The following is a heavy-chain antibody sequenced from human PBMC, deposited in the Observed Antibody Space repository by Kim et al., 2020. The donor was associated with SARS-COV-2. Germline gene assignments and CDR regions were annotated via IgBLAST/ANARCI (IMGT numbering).Heavy chain of an antibody. Sequence: GGSLRLSCAASGFTFSSYAMHWVRQAPGKGLEWVAVISYDGSNKYYADSVKGRFTISRDNSKNMLYLQMNSLRAEDTAVYYCARDVGYYYGSGSDFSYWGQGALVTVSS. CDR2: ISYDGSNK. V-gene: IGHV3-30-3*01. CDR1: GFTFSSYA. J-gene: IGHJ4*02. D-gene: IGHD3-10*01. CDR3: ARDVGYYYGSGSDFSY.